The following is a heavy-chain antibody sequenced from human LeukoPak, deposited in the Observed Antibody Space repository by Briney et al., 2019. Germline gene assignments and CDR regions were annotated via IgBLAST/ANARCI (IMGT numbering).Heavy chain of an antibody. CDR1: GGSISSYY. V-gene: IGHV4-4*07. CDR3: ARDSSKPMVRGVMDY. CDR2: IYTSGST. Sequence: SETLSVTCTVSGGSISSYYWSWIRQPAGKGLEWIGRIYTSGSTNYNPSLKSRVTMSVDTSKNQFSLKLSSVTAADTAVYYCARDSSKPMVRGVMDYWGQGTLVTVSS. J-gene: IGHJ4*02. D-gene: IGHD3-10*01.